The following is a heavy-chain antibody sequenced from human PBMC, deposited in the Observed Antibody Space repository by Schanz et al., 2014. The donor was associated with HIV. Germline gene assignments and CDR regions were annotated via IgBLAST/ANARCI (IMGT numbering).Heavy chain of an antibody. J-gene: IGHJ4*02. D-gene: IGHD3-22*01. CDR3: AKPEYDSRGNSQSHFDY. V-gene: IGHV3-23*04. CDR1: GFTYRNYG. Sequence: EQLVESGGGVVQPGRSLRLSCAASGFTYRNYGMHWVRQAPGKGLEWVSSISESGGRTYYADSVNGRFTISRDNSKNTLYLQMTTLRIDDTAVYYCAKPEYDSRGNSQSHFDYWGQGTLVTVSS. CDR2: ISESGGRT.